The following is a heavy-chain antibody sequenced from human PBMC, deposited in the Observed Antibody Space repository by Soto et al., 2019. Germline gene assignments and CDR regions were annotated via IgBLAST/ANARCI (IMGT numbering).Heavy chain of an antibody. D-gene: IGHD6-6*01. CDR2: IHPGDFDA. CDR3: ARQPFDSRSLVPHAFDI. J-gene: IGHJ3*02. CDR1: GYSCSNYW. Sequence: GESLKISCQGSGYSCSNYWIGWVRQMPGKGLEWMGMIHPGDFDARYSPSFQGHFTISADKSIDTTYLQCSSLTAADSAMYYCARQPFDSRSLVPHAFDIWGQGTMVTVSS. V-gene: IGHV5-51*01.